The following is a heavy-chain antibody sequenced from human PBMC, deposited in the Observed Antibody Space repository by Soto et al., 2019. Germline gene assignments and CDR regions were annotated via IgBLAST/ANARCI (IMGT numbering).Heavy chain of an antibody. CDR1: GFSLSTSGVG. V-gene: IGHV2-5*02. D-gene: IGHD3-10*01. Sequence: QITLKESAPTLVQPTQTLTLTCTFSGFSLSTSGVGVGWIRQPPGKPLEWLALIFWDDDKRYNPSLKNRLTITKDTTNRQVVFTLTNMAPVDTATYFCAHVPYFMSGSFCVYWGQGTLVTVSS. J-gene: IGHJ4*02. CDR2: IFWDDDK. CDR3: AHVPYFMSGSFCVY.